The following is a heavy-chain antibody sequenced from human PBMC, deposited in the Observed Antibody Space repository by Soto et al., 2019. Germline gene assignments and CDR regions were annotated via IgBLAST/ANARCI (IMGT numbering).Heavy chain of an antibody. CDR2: INHSGST. CDR1: GGSFSGYY. D-gene: IGHD3-22*01. CDR3: ARGWESLPTIRSKIYYESSGYYRQYYFVY. V-gene: IGHV4-34*01. Sequence: SETLSLTCAVYGGSFSGYYWSWIRQPPGKGLEWIGEINHSGSTNYNPSLKSRVTISVDTSKNQFSLKLSSVTAADTAVYYCARGWESLPTIRSKIYYESSGYYRQYYFVYGGQGTLVTVFS. J-gene: IGHJ4*02.